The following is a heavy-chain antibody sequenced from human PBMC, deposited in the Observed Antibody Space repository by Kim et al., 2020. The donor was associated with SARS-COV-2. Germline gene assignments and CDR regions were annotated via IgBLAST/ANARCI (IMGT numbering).Heavy chain of an antibody. Sequence: GGSLRLSCAASGFTFSGYWMSWVRQAPGKGLEWVANIKQDGSETYYLDSIRGRFTISRDNAKRSLYLQMNSLRAEDTAVYFCARDGGYCSGGNCYSHFDFWGQGILGPVSS. V-gene: IGHV3-7*01. CDR2: IKQDGSET. J-gene: IGHJ4*02. D-gene: IGHD2-15*01. CDR3: ARDGGYCSGGNCYSHFDF. CDR1: GFTFSGYW.